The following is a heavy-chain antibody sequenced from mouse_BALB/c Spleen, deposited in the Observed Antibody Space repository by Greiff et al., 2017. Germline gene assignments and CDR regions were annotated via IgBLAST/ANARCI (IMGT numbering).Heavy chain of an antibody. D-gene: IGHD1-2*01. CDR2: ISDGGSYT. Sequence: EVQLVESGGGLVKPGGSLKLSCAASGFTFSDYYMYWVRQTPEKRLEWVATISDGGSYTYYPDSVKGRFTISRDNAKNNLYLQMSSLKSEDTAMYYCARDGDGRYYAMDYWGQGTSVTVSS. V-gene: IGHV5-4*02. J-gene: IGHJ4*01. CDR3: ARDGDGRYYAMDY. CDR1: GFTFSDYY.